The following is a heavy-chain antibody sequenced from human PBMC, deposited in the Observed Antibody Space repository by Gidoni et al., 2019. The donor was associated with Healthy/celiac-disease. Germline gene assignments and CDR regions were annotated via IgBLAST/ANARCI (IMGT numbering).Heavy chain of an antibody. CDR1: GFTFSSYS. CDR2: ISSSSSYI. CDR3: ARDWGVTMIVFYGMDV. D-gene: IGHD3-22*01. J-gene: IGHJ6*02. V-gene: IGHV3-21*01. Sequence: EVQLVESGGGLVKHGGSLRLSCAASGFTFSSYSMNWVRQAPGKGLEWVSSISSSSSYIYYADSVKGRFTISRDNAKNSLYLQMNSLRAEDTAVYYCARDWGVTMIVFYGMDVWGQGTTVTVSS.